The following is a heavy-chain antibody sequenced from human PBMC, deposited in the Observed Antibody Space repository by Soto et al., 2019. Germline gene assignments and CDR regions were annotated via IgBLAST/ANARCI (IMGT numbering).Heavy chain of an antibody. CDR1: GGSFSGYY. J-gene: IGHJ6*02. CDR3: ARARSLTIFGVVIIKYYYGMDV. CDR2: INHSGST. D-gene: IGHD3-3*01. V-gene: IGHV4-34*01. Sequence: SETLSLTCAVYGGSFSGYYWSWIRQPPGKGLEWIGEINHSGSTNYNPSLKSRVTISVDTSKNQFSLKLSSVTAADTAVYYCARARSLTIFGVVIIKYYYGMDVWGQGTTVTVSS.